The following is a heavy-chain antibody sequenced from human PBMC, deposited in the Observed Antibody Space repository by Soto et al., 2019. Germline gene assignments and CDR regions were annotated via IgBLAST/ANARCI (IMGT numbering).Heavy chain of an antibody. Sequence: QVQLQQSGPRLARPSGTLSLTCVVSGGSISSTNWWTWVRQTPGKGLEWIGEVYHTGSTKYNPSLRNRVTISLDKSNNQFPLNLKSVTAADTAVYYCATLPPRIVVVVLPIPSWGQGTLVTVSS. CDR3: ATLPPRIVVVVLPIPS. J-gene: IGHJ4*02. V-gene: IGHV4-4*02. D-gene: IGHD2-15*01. CDR2: VYHTGST. CDR1: GGSISSTNW.